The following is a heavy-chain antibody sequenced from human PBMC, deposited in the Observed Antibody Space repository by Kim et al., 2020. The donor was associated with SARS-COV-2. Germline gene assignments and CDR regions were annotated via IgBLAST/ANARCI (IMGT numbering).Heavy chain of an antibody. Sequence: SYIYHADSVKGRFTISRDNAKNSLYLQMNSLRAEDTAVYYCASHRAAFDIWGQGTMVTVSS. CDR2: SYI. CDR3: ASHRAAFDI. V-gene: IGHV3-21*01. J-gene: IGHJ3*02.